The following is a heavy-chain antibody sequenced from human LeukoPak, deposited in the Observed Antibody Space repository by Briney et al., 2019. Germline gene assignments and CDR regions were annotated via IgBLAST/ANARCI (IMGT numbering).Heavy chain of an antibody. J-gene: IGHJ4*02. Sequence: GWSLRFSCAASGFTFSSYSMNWVRQAPGKGLEWVSYISSSSSTIYYADSVKGRITISRDNAKNSLYLQMNSLRAEDTAVYYCARDRGPLTKRPRYFDYWGQGTLVTVSS. D-gene: IGHD3-10*01. CDR2: ISSSSSTI. CDR1: GFTFSSYS. V-gene: IGHV3-48*01. CDR3: ARDRGPLTKRPRYFDY.